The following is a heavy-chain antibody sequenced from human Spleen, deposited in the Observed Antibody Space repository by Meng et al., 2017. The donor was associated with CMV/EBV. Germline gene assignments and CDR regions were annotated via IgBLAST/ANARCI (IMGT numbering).Heavy chain of an antibody. Sequence: ASVKVSCKASGYTFTSYGISWVRQAPGQGLEWMGWISAYNGNTNYAQKLQGRVTMTTDTSTSTVYMELRSLRSDDTAVYFCARESDGTQWLVLWGQGTLVTVSS. J-gene: IGHJ4*02. V-gene: IGHV1-18*01. CDR3: ARESDGTQWLVL. CDR2: ISAYNGNT. D-gene: IGHD6-19*01. CDR1: GYTFTSYG.